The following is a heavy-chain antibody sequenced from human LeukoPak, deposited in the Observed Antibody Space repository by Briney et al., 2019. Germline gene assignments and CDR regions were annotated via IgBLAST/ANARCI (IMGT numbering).Heavy chain of an antibody. Sequence: SETLSLTCTVSGYSISSGYYWGWIRPPPGKGLEWIGSIYHSGSTYYNPSLKSRVTISVDTPKNQFSLKLSSVTAADTAVYYCARDVGVLYYYYYMDVWGKGTTVTVSS. CDR1: GYSISSGYY. J-gene: IGHJ6*03. CDR3: ARDVGVLYYYYYMDV. D-gene: IGHD3-10*01. CDR2: IYHSGST. V-gene: IGHV4-38-2*02.